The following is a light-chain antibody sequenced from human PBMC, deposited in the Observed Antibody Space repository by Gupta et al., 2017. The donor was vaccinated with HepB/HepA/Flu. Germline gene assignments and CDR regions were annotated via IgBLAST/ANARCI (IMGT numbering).Light chain of an antibody. CDR3: QQSYGAPT. V-gene: IGKV1-39*01. J-gene: IGKJ3*01. CDR1: QSVTTF. CDR2: AAS. Sequence: DIQVTQSPSSLSASVGDRVTITCRTSQSVTTFLNWYQQSPGKAPKLLISAASTLQSGVPSRFSGGGYGTDFTLTITSLQPEDFATYYCQQSYGAPTFGPGTKVDMK.